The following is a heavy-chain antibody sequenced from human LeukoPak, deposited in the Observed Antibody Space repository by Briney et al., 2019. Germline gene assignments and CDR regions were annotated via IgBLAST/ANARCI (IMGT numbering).Heavy chain of an antibody. CDR1: GFTVSGNY. J-gene: IGHJ4*02. D-gene: IGHD6-19*01. Sequence: GGSLRLSSAASGFTVSGNYMSWVRQAPGKGLEWVSVIYSDDSTYYADTVKGRFTISRDNPKNTLYLQMNSLRAEDTAVYYCARHLGISVAGSLGYWGQGTLVTVSS. CDR3: ARHLGISVAGSLGY. V-gene: IGHV3-53*01. CDR2: IYSDDST.